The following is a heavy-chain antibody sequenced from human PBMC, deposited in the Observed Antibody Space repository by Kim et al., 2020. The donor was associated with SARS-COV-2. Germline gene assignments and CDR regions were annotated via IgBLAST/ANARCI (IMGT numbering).Heavy chain of an antibody. D-gene: IGHD6-19*01. V-gene: IGHV3-33*01. Sequence: YYADSVKGRFTISSDNSKNTLYLQMTSLRAEDTAVYYCARDSYSSGWYDYWGQGTLVTVSS. J-gene: IGHJ4*02. CDR3: ARDSYSSGWYDY.